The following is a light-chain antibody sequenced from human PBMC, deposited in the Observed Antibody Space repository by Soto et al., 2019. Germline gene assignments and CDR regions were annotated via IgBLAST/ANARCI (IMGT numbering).Light chain of an antibody. J-gene: IGKJ3*01. V-gene: IGKV3-15*01. Sequence: EVVMTQSPATLYVSPGERVTLSCRASQAVGYNLAWYQHKPGQAPRLLIYGASTRVTGIPTRFSGSGSGTEFTLTISSLQSEDFALYYCQQYGDSPFTFGPGTRVDVK. CDR2: GAS. CDR3: QQYGDSPFT. CDR1: QAVGYN.